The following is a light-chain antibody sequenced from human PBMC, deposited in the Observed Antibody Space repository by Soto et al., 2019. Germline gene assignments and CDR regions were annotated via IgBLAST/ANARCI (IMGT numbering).Light chain of an antibody. CDR3: ISYTSDDVRYV. V-gene: IGLV2-14*01. CDR2: EVS. J-gene: IGLJ1*01. Sequence: QSVLTQPASVSGTPGQSITISCTGSNSDVGLYDFVSWYQHHPGRAPKLIVSEVSHRPSGISNRFSGSKSGNTASLTISGLQSEDEADHYCISYTSDDVRYVFGTGTKLTVL. CDR1: NSDVGLYDF.